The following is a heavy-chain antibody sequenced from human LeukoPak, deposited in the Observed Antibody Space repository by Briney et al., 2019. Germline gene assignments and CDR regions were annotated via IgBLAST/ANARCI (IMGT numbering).Heavy chain of an antibody. J-gene: IGHJ4*02. V-gene: IGHV4-4*07. CDR1: GGSISSYY. Sequence: SETLSLTCTVSGGSISSYYWSWIRQPAGKGLEWIGRIYTSGSTNYNPSLKSRVTMSVDTSKNQFSLKLSSVTAADTAVYYCARAAHYDILTGYHPLDYWGQGTLVTVSS. D-gene: IGHD3-9*01. CDR2: IYTSGST. CDR3: ARAAHYDILTGYHPLDY.